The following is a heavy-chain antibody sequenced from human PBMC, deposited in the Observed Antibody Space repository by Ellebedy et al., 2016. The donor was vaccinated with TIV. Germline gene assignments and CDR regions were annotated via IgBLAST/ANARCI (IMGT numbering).Heavy chain of an antibody. CDR2: IYPGDSDT. Sequence: GESLKIPCTGSGYSFTSYWIAWVRQLPGKGLEYLGIIYPGDSDTRYSPSFLGQVTISADKSISTAYLQWSTLKASDTAIYYCARLTSYGAFDIWGQGTMVTVSS. D-gene: IGHD1/OR15-1a*01. V-gene: IGHV5-51*01. CDR1: GYSFTSYW. J-gene: IGHJ3*02. CDR3: ARLTSYGAFDI.